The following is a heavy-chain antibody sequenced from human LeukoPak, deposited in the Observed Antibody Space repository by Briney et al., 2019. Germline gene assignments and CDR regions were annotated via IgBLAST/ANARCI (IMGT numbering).Heavy chain of an antibody. CDR3: ARSPASYDILTGCPDY. CDR2: ISSSSSYI. Sequence: GGSLRLSCAASGFTFSSYSMNWVRQAPGKGLEWVSSISSSSSYIYYADSVKGRFTISRDNAKNSLYLQMNSLRAEDTAVYYCARSPASYDILTGCPDYWGQGTLVTVSS. J-gene: IGHJ4*02. CDR1: GFTFSSYS. D-gene: IGHD3-9*01. V-gene: IGHV3-21*01.